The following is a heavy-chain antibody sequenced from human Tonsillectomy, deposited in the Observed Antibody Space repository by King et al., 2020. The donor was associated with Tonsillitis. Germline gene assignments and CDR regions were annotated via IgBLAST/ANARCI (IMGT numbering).Heavy chain of an antibody. CDR1: GFTFSRYW. Sequence: VQLVESGGGLVQPGGSLRLSCEASGFTFSRYWMTWVRQAPGKGLEWVANIKQDGREIYYVDSVKGRFTISRDDAKNSLYLQMNSLRAEDTAVYFCARDPPFDYWGQGTLVTVSS. CDR2: IKQDGREI. CDR3: ARDPPFDY. V-gene: IGHV3-7*01. J-gene: IGHJ4*02.